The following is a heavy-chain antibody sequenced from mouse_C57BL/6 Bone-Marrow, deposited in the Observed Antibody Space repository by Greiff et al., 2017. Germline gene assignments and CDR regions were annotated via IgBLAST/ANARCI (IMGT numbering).Heavy chain of an antibody. CDR2: IYPGNSDT. V-gene: IGHV1-5*01. CDR1: GYTFTSYW. Sequence: EVKLEESGTVLARPGASVKMSCKTSGYTFTSYWMHWVKQRPGQGLEWIGAIYPGNSDTSYNQKFKGKAKLTAVTSASTAYMELSSLRSEDSADYYCTREGMITPFDYWGQGTTLTVSS. D-gene: IGHD2-4*01. CDR3: TREGMITPFDY. J-gene: IGHJ2*01.